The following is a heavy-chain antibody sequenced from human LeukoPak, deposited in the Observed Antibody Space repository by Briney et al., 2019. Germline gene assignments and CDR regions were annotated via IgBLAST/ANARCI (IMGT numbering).Heavy chain of an antibody. CDR2: INSSGGGT. Sequence: WASVKVSCKASGYTFTSYYMHWVRQAPGQGLEWMGVINSSGGGTTYAQKFQGRVSMTRDTSTSTVYMELSSLRSEDTAVYYCANLIAVAVARGPGDAFDIWGQGTMVTVSS. CDR3: ANLIAVAVARGPGDAFDI. CDR1: GYTFTSYY. V-gene: IGHV1-46*01. J-gene: IGHJ3*02. D-gene: IGHD6-19*01.